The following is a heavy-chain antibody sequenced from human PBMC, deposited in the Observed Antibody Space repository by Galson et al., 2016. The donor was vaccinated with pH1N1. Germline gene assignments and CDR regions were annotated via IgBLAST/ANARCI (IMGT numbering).Heavy chain of an antibody. CDR2: ISYSGSA. CDR3: AREKFYDYIWESYREYQYNVMDV. D-gene: IGHD3-16*02. Sequence: TLSLTCTVSGGSVSSGDYYWSWIRQPPGKGLEWIGDISYSGSAYYKPSLKSRVTISVDTFKNQFSLKLSSGTAADTAVYYCAREKFYDYIWESYREYQYNVMDVWGQGTTVIVSS. J-gene: IGHJ6*02. V-gene: IGHV4-30-4*01. CDR1: GGSVSSGDYY.